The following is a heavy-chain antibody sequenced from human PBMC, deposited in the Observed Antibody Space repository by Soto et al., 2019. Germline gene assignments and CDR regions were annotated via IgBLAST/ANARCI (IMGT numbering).Heavy chain of an antibody. CDR3: ARDRAFSNGYYGFYFDY. CDR2: ISAHNGNT. D-gene: IGHD4-17*01. V-gene: IGHV1-18*01. CDR1: GYTFTSYG. Sequence: QLVQSGGEVRKPGASVKVSCKASGYTFTSYGITWVRRAPGQGLEWMGWISAHNGNTNYAQKFQDRVTMTTDTSTSTDYMELRSLRSDDTAMYYCARDRAFSNGYYGFYFDYWGQGSLVTVSS. J-gene: IGHJ4*02.